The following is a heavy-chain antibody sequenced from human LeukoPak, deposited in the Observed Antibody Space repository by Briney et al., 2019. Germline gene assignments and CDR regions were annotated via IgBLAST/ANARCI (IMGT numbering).Heavy chain of an antibody. CDR3: AKDVTVTTVVSGAFDI. Sequence: PGGSLRLSCAASGFTFSSCAMSWVRQAPGKGLEWVSAISGSGGSTYYADSVKGRFTISRANSKNTLSLRMNSLRAEDTAVYYCAKDVTVTTVVSGAFDIWGQGTMVTVSS. D-gene: IGHD4-23*01. J-gene: IGHJ3*02. CDR1: GFTFSSCA. V-gene: IGHV3-23*01. CDR2: ISGSGGST.